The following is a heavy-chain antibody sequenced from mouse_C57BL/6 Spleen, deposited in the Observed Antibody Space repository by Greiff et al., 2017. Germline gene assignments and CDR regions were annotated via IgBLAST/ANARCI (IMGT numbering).Heavy chain of an antibody. J-gene: IGHJ1*03. CDR3: ARLLGYFDV. Sequence: EVKVVESGGGLVQPGGSLKLSCAASGFTFSDYGMAWVRQAPRKGPEWVAFISNLAYSIYYADTVTGRFTISRENAKNTLYLEMSSLRSEDTAMYYCARLLGYFDVWGTGTTVTVSS. V-gene: IGHV5-15*01. CDR1: GFTFSDYG. CDR2: ISNLAYSI. D-gene: IGHD3-1*01.